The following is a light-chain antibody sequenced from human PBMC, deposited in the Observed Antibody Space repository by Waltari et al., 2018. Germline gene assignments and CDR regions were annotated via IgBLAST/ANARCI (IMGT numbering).Light chain of an antibody. Sequence: SYVLTQPPSVSVAPGQTASLTCEGINIEAQIVHWYQQRPGQAPVLDIYEDSARPSGIPERFSASTSENTATLTITSVEAGDEADYYCQVWDSPTYHVVFGAGTKLTVL. J-gene: IGLJ2*01. CDR2: EDS. CDR1: NIEAQI. V-gene: IGLV3-21*02. CDR3: QVWDSPTYHVV.